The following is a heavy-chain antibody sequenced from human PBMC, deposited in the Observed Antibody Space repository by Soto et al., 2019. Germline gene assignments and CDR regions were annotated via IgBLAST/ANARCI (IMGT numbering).Heavy chain of an antibody. CDR3: AKDGYFDTYYFDH. V-gene: IGHV3-30*04. Sequence: GGSLRLSCAASRFTFSSYAIHWVRQAPGKGLEWVAVISYDGRQKHYVDSVKGRFTISRDESDNTLYLQMNSLRPEDTAVYYCAKDGYFDTYYFDHWGQGTLVTVSS. D-gene: IGHD3-9*01. J-gene: IGHJ4*02. CDR1: RFTFSSYA. CDR2: ISYDGRQK.